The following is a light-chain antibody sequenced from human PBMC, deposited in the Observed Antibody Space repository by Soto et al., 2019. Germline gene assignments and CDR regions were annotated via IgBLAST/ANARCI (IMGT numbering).Light chain of an antibody. J-gene: IGKJ3*01. CDR2: GAS. Sequence: EIVLTQSPGTLSLSPGERATLSCRASQSVSSNYLTWYQQKPGQAPRLLIYGASSRATGIADRFSGSGSGTDFTLTISSLEPEDLAVYYCQQYGSSPFTFGPGTKVDIK. V-gene: IGKV3-20*01. CDR3: QQYGSSPFT. CDR1: QSVSSNY.